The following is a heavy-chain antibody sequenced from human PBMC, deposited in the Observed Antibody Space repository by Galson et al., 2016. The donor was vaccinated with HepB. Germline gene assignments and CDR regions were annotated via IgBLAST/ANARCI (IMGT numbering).Heavy chain of an antibody. Sequence: SLRLSCAASGFTFSSYTMNWVRQAPGKGLEWVSYISSNGATIYYADSVRGRFTLTRDNSKNTLYLEMNSPRAEDTAVYYCAKDEYTIGWGPPWFDPWGQGTLVTVSS. CDR2: ISSNGATI. CDR3: AKDEYTIGWGPPWFDP. V-gene: IGHV3-48*01. D-gene: IGHD3-10*01. CDR1: GFTFSSYT. J-gene: IGHJ5*02.